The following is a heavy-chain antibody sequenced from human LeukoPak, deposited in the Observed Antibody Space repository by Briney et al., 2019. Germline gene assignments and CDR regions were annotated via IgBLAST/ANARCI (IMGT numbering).Heavy chain of an antibody. J-gene: IGHJ2*01. CDR3: AKGRMVRGASYWYFDL. CDR1: GFTFSSYA. V-gene: IGHV3-23*01. CDR2: ISGSGGST. Sequence: GGSLRLSCAASGFTFSSYAMSWVRQAPGKGLEWVSAISGSGGSTYYADSVKGRFTISRDNSKNTLYLQMNSLRAEDTAVYYCAKGRMVRGASYWYFDLWGRGTLVTVSS. D-gene: IGHD3-10*01.